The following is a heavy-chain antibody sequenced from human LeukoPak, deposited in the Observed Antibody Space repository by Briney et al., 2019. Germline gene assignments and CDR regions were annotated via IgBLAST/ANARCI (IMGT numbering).Heavy chain of an antibody. V-gene: IGHV3-30-3*01. D-gene: IGHD6-13*01. CDR1: GFTFSSYA. CDR2: ISYDGSNK. CDR3: ARVTRQQLVTREFDY. J-gene: IGHJ4*02. Sequence: GRSLRLSCAASGFTFSSYAMHWVRQAPGKGLEWVAVISYDGSNKYYADSVKGRFTISRDNSKNTLYLQMNSLRAEDTAVYYCARVTRQQLVTREFDYWGQGTLVTVSS.